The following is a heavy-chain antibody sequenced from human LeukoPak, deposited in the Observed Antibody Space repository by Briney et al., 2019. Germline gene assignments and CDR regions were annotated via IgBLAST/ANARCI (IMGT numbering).Heavy chain of an antibody. CDR3: TRHEGWSHDY. V-gene: IGHV3-74*01. D-gene: IGHD6-19*01. Sequence: GGSLRLSCVASGFTFSSYWMNWVRQAPGKGLEWVSRINSDGGSTHCADSVKGRFTISRDNAKNTAYLQTNSLKTEDTAVYYCTRHEGWSHDYWGQGTLVTVSS. J-gene: IGHJ4*02. CDR1: GFTFSSYW. CDR2: INSDGGST.